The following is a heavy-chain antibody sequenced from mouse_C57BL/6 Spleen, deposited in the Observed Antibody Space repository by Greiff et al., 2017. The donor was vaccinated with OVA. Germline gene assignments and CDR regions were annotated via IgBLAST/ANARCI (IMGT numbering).Heavy chain of an antibody. D-gene: IGHD2-4*01. V-gene: IGHV5-17*01. J-gene: IGHJ4*01. Sequence: EVKLVESGGGLVKPGGSLKLSCAASGFTFSDYGMHWVRQAPEKGLEWVAYISRGSSTIYYADTVKGRFTISRDNAKNTLFLQMTSLRSEDTAMYYSARYDNDGNYYSMDYWGQGTSVTVSS. CDR2: ISRGSSTI. CDR1: GFTFSDYG. CDR3: ARYDNDGNYYSMDY.